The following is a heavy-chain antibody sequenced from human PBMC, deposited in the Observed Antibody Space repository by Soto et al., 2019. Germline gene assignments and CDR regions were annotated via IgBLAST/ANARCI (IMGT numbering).Heavy chain of an antibody. CDR3: ARGGVDYYDSSGYYFSPSYFDY. V-gene: IGHV4-61*01. D-gene: IGHD3-22*01. J-gene: IGHJ4*02. CDR1: GGSVTSGNYY. Sequence: SETLSLTCTVSGGSVTSGNYYWTWIRQPPGKGLEWIGYIYNIGSTNYNPYLKSRVTISVDRSKNQFSLKLSSVTAADTAVYYCARGGVDYYDSSGYYFSPSYFDYWGQGTLVTVSS. CDR2: IYNIGST.